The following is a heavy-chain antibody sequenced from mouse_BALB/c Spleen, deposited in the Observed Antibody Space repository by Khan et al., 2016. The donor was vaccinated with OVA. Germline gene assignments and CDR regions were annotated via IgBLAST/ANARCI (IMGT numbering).Heavy chain of an antibody. CDR2: INPGNTDT. D-gene: IGHD4-1*01. J-gene: IGHJ3*01. V-gene: IGHV1-5*01. CDR3: KRRSWDVAWFAY. Sequence: EVQLQQSGTVLARPGASVKMSCKASGYTFTSYWMHWVKQRPGQGLEWIGDINPGNTDTNYNQKFKGKATLTAVTSTSTAYMEISSLKYEDSAVEYYKRRSWDVAWFAYWGQGTLVTVSA. CDR1: GYTFTSYW.